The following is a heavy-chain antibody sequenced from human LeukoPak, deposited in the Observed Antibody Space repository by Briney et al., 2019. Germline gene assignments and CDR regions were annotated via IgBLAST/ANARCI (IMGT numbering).Heavy chain of an antibody. CDR2: IIPIFGTA. V-gene: IGHV1-69*13. CDR3: ARGTLTVVTPYYYYGMDV. CDR1: GGTFSSYA. Sequence: SVTVSCTASGGTFSSYAISWVRQATGQGLEWMGGIIPIFGTANYAQKFQGRVTITADESTSTAYMELSSLRSEDTAVYYCARGTLTVVTPYYYYGMDVWGQGTTVTVSS. J-gene: IGHJ6*02. D-gene: IGHD4-23*01.